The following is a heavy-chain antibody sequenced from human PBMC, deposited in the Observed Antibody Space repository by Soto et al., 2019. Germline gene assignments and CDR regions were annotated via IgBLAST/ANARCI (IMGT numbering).Heavy chain of an antibody. J-gene: IGHJ4*02. CDR3: ARGPSGDKVDY. V-gene: IGHV4-30-4*01. Sequence: QVQLQESGPGLVKTSQTLSLTCAISGGSISSFDSVWSWIRHPPDKGLEWIGHIYNGGTTYHNPSLNSRGTISVDTSMAQFSLKVWSVSAADTAVYYCARGPSGDKVDYWGQGILVTVSS. D-gene: IGHD7-27*01. CDR2: IYNGGTT. CDR1: GGSISSFDSV.